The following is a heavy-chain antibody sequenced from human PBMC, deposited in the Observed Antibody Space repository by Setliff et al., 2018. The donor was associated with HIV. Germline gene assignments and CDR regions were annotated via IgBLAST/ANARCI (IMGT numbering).Heavy chain of an antibody. CDR2: VSYDGSKT. V-gene: IGHV3-30*04. CDR3: AKELGFWSGYSGPPLAY. Sequence: QPSETLSLSCRASGFTFGDYALHCVRQAPGKGLEWVAAVSYDGSKTYYTDSVKGRFTISRDNSKNTLYLQMNSLRAEDTAVYYCAKELGFWSGYSGPPLAYWGQGTLVTVSS. CDR1: GFTFGDYA. D-gene: IGHD3-3*01. J-gene: IGHJ4*02.